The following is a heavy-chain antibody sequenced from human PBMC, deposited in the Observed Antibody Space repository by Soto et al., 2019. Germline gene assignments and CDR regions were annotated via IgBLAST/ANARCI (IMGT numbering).Heavy chain of an antibody. CDR1: GFTFSSYA. CDR2: ISGSGGST. J-gene: IGHJ4*02. Sequence: EVQLLASGGGLVQPGGSLRLSCAASGFTFSSYAMSWVRQAPGKGLEWVSAISGSGGSTYYADSVKGRFTISRDNSKNTLYLQMNSLRAEDTAVYYCAKDLGYCSGGSCPLVFDYWGQGTLVTVSS. D-gene: IGHD2-15*01. CDR3: AKDLGYCSGGSCPLVFDY. V-gene: IGHV3-23*01.